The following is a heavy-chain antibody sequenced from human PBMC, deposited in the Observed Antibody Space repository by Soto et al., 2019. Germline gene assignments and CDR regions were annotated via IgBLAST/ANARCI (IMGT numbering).Heavy chain of an antibody. V-gene: IGHV4-39*01. CDR3: ARHRHIVVVTAIPNYFDY. D-gene: IGHD2-21*02. J-gene: IGHJ4*02. CDR1: GGSISSSSYY. CDR2: IYYSGST. Sequence: SETLSLTCTVSGGSISSSSYYWGWIRQPPGKGLEWIGSIYYSGSTYYNPSLKSRVTISVDTSKYQFSLKLSSVTAADTAVYYCARHRHIVVVTAIPNYFDYWGQGTLVTVSS.